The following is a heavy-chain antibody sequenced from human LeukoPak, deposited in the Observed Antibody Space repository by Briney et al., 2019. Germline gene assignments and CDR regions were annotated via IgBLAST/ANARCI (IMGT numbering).Heavy chain of an antibody. D-gene: IGHD6-19*01. J-gene: IGHJ4*02. Sequence: SETLSLTCTVSGGSISSSSYYWGWIRQPPGKGLEWIGSIYYSGSTYYNPSLKSRVTISVATSKNQFSLKLSSVPAADTAVYYCARTSGWYWEVDYWGQGTLVTVSS. V-gene: IGHV4-39*07. CDR1: GGSISSSSYY. CDR3: ARTSGWYWEVDY. CDR2: IYYSGST.